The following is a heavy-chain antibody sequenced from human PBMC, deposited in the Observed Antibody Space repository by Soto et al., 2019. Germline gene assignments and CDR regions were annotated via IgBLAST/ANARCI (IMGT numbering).Heavy chain of an antibody. CDR1: GGTFSSYA. D-gene: IGHD6-13*01. CDR2: IIPIFGTA. J-gene: IGHJ6*02. V-gene: IGHV1-69*05. Sequence: ASVKVSCKASGGTFSSYAISWVRQAPGQGLEWMGGIIPIFGTANYAQKFQGRVTMTRDTSTSTVYMELSSLRSEDTAVYYCARDWVIAAAELDYYYGMDVWGQGTTVTVSS. CDR3: ARDWVIAAAELDYYYGMDV.